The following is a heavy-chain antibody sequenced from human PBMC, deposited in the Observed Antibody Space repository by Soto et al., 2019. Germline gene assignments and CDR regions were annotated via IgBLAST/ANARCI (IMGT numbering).Heavy chain of an antibody. Sequence: PVGSLRLSCAASGFTFSSYGMHWVRQAPGKGLEWVAVISYDGSNKYYADSVKGRFTISRDNSKNALYLQMNSLRAEDTAVYYCAKAPDSSGYRPLDYWGQGTLVTVSS. J-gene: IGHJ4*02. D-gene: IGHD3-22*01. CDR1: GFTFSSYG. CDR2: ISYDGSNK. V-gene: IGHV3-30*18. CDR3: AKAPDSSGYRPLDY.